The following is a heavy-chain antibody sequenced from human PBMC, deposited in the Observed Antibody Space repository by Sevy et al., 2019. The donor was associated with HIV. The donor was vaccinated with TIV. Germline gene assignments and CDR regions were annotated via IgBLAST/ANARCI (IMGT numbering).Heavy chain of an antibody. V-gene: IGHV1-24*01. CDR1: GYTLTELS. CDR2: FDPEDGET. Sequence: ASVKVSCKVSGYTLTELSMHWVRQAPGKGLEWMGGFDPEDGETIYAQKFQGRVTMTEVTSTDTAYMELSSLRSEDTAVYYCATTRPGGYFDYWGQGTLVTVSS. D-gene: IGHD3-10*01. CDR3: ATTRPGGYFDY. J-gene: IGHJ4*02.